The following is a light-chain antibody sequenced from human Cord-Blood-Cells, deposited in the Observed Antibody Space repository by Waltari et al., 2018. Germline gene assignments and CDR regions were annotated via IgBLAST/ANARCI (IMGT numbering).Light chain of an antibody. CDR2: DVS. CDR3: CSYAGCYTFAVV. CDR1: SSDVGGYNY. J-gene: IGLJ2*01. V-gene: IGLV2-11*01. Sequence: QSALTQPRSVSGSPGQSVTISCTGTSSDVGGYNYVYWYQQHPGKAPKLMIYDVSKPRPALPVRISGSKSGTTAILTISRLQAEDEAVYYSCSYAGCYTFAVVFCGGNKLSVL.